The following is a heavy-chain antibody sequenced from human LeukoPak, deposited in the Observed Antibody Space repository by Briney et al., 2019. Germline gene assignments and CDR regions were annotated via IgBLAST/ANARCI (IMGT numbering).Heavy chain of an antibody. V-gene: IGHV4-59*06. CDR1: GGSISSYY. CDR3: ARGPGYSYGLSWFDP. Sequence: SETLSLTCTVSGGSISSYYWSWIRQPPGKGLEWIGYIYYSGSTYYNPSLKSRVTISVDTSKNQFSLKLSSVTAADTAVYYCARGPGYSYGLSWFDPWGQGTLVTVSS. J-gene: IGHJ5*02. CDR2: IYYSGST. D-gene: IGHD5-18*01.